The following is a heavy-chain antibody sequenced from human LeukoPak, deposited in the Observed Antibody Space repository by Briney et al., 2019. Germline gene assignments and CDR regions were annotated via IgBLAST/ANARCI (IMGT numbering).Heavy chain of an antibody. J-gene: IGHJ3*02. D-gene: IGHD3-22*01. CDR3: ARGGLENGYHSNDGFDI. CDR1: GFSISSGHY. CDR2: IYYSGST. V-gene: IGHV4-61*01. Sequence: SETLSLTCTVSGFSISSGHYWGWVRQPPGAGLEWIGYIYYSGSTKYNPSLKSRVTMSVDTSRNQFSLKLSSVTAADTAVYYCARGGLENGYHSNDGFDIWGQGTMVTVSS.